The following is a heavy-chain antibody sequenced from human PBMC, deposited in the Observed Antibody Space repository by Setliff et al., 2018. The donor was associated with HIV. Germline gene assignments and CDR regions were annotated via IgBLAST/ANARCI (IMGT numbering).Heavy chain of an antibody. CDR3: SSGWYYFDY. V-gene: IGHV4-59*01. D-gene: IGHD6-19*01. CDR2: IYYSGST. CDR1: GGSISSYY. J-gene: IGHJ4*02. Sequence: PSATLSLTCTVSGGSISSYYWSWIRQPPGKGLEWIGYIYYSGSTNYNPSLKSRVTISVDTSKNQFSLKLSSVTAADTAVYYCSSGWYYFDYWGQGTLVTVSS.